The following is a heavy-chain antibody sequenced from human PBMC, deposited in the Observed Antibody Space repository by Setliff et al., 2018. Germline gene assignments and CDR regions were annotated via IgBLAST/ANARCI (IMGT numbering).Heavy chain of an antibody. CDR2: INHSGTT. V-gene: IGHV4-34*01. D-gene: IGHD6-6*01. CDR1: GGTFSDYY. CDR3: ARARNVAARLFDS. J-gene: IGHJ4*02. Sequence: PSETLSLTCTAYGGTFSDYYWTWIRQPPGKGLEWIGEINHSGTTNYNPSLKSRVTISVDTSKNQFSLNLRSVTAADTAVYYCARARNVAARLFDSWGQGILVTVSS.